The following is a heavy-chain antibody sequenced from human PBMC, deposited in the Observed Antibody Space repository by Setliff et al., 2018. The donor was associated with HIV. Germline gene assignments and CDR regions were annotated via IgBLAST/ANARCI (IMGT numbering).Heavy chain of an antibody. D-gene: IGHD3-10*01. J-gene: IGHJ6*03. CDR2: ISAYSGDT. CDR1: GYPFSGYG. CDR3: ASRRITMVRGVISNDYYYYYMGG. Sequence: GASVKVSCKASGYPFSGYGISWVRQAPGQGLEWMGWISAYSGDTNYAQKFQGRLTMTTDTSTSTAYMELGSLRSEDTAVYYCASRRITMVRGVISNDYYYYYMGGWGKGTTVTVSS. V-gene: IGHV1-18*01.